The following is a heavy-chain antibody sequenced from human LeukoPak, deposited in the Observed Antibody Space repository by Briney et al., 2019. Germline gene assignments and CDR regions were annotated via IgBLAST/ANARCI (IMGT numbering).Heavy chain of an antibody. J-gene: IGHJ4*02. CDR1: GFTVSSNY. Sequence: GGSLRLSCVLSGFTVSSNYMSWARQAPGKGLEWLSVLYSGGNTYYADSVKGRFTISRDNSENTLYLQMNSLRPEDTAVYYCARGLDSSVVYFDYWGQGTLVTVSS. CDR3: ARGLDSSVVYFDY. CDR2: LYSGGNT. D-gene: IGHD3/OR15-3a*01. V-gene: IGHV3-66*02.